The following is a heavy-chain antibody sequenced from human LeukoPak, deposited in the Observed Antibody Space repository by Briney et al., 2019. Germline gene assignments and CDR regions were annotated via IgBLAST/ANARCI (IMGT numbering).Heavy chain of an antibody. CDR1: GFTVSSNY. Sequence: GGSLRLSCAASGFTVSSNYMSWVRQAPGKGLEWVSVIYSGGSTYYADSVKGRFTISRDKSKNTLYLQMNSLRAEDTAVYYCARDLLDYYDSSGYYPGGFDYWGQGTLVTVSS. CDR3: ARDLLDYYDSSGYYPGGFDY. CDR2: IYSGGST. V-gene: IGHV3-66*02. D-gene: IGHD3-22*01. J-gene: IGHJ4*02.